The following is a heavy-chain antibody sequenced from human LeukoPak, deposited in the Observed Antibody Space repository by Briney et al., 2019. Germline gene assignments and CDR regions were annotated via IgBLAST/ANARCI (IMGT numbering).Heavy chain of an antibody. CDR3: ARGLGDYDAFDV. D-gene: IGHD4-17*01. CDR2: ISGGGSYI. Sequence: GGSLRLSCSVSGFTISSYSMNWVRQAPGKGLQWVSSISGGGSYIFYADSVEGRFSVSRDNAKNSVFLQMSSLRAGDTAVYYCARGLGDYDAFDVWGHGTRVTVAS. J-gene: IGHJ3*01. CDR1: GFTISSYS. V-gene: IGHV3-21*01.